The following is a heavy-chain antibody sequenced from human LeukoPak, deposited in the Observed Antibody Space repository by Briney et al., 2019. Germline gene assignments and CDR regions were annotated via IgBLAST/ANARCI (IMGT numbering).Heavy chain of an antibody. CDR3: ARPEDYDFWSGNGY. V-gene: IGHV3-53*01. CDR1: GFTFSSYG. Sequence: GGSLRLSCAASGFTFSSYGMHWVRQAPGKGLEWVSVIYSGGSTYYADSVKGRFTISRDNSKNTLYLQMNSLRAEDTAVYYCARPEDYDFWSGNGYWGQGTLVTVSS. J-gene: IGHJ4*02. D-gene: IGHD3-3*01. CDR2: IYSGGST.